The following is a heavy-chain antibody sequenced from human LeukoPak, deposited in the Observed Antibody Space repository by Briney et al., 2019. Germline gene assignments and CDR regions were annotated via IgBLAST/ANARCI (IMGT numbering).Heavy chain of an antibody. Sequence: ASVTVSCKASGYTFTNYSMHWVRQAPGQGLDWMGILNPSGGSTTYAQKFQRRIIMTRDMSTSTAYMELSSLRSEDTAVYYCAALRGYSSSWPWGQGTLVTVSS. CDR2: LNPSGGST. D-gene: IGHD6-13*01. CDR1: GYTFTNYS. V-gene: IGHV1-46*01. CDR3: AALRGYSSSWP. J-gene: IGHJ5*02.